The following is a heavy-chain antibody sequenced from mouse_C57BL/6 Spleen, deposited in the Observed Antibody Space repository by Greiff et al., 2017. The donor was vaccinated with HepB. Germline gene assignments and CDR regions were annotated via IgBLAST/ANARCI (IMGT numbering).Heavy chain of an antibody. CDR2: ISSGGSYT. CDR3: ARNWDRDYFDY. Sequence: EVQRVESGGDLVKPGGSLKLSCAASGFTFSSYGMSWVRQTPDKRLEWVATISSGGSYTYYPDSVKGRFTISRDNAKNTLYLQMSSLKSEDTAMYYCARNWDRDYFDYWGQGTTLTVSS. J-gene: IGHJ2*01. D-gene: IGHD4-1*01. V-gene: IGHV5-6*01. CDR1: GFTFSSYG.